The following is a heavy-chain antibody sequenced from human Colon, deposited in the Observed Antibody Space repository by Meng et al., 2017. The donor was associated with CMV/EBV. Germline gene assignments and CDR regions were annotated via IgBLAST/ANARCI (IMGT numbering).Heavy chain of an antibody. CDR1: GFTFSSYS. CDR3: ARGHYYESSGYYGYFYHSGMDL. Sequence: GSLRLSCAASGFTFSSYSMNWVRQAPGKGLEWIGEINHSGSTNYNPSLKSRVTISVDTSKNQFSLKLSSVTAADTAVYYCARGHYYESSGYYGYFYHSGMDLWGQGTTVTVSS. V-gene: IGHV4-34*01. D-gene: IGHD3-22*01. CDR2: INHSGST. J-gene: IGHJ6*02.